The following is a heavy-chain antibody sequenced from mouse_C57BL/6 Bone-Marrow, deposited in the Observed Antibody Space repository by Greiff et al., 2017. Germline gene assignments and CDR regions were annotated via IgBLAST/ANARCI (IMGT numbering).Heavy chain of an antibody. D-gene: IGHD3-2*02. CDR2: IDPNRGGT. Sequence: VQLQQSGAELVKPGASVKLSCKASGYTFTSYWMHWVKQRPGRGLEWIGRIDPNRGGTKYNEQFKSKATLTVDKPSSTAYMQLSSLTSEDSAVYYCAAAQALFLYAMDYWGQGTSVTVSS. CDR3: AAAQALFLYAMDY. CDR1: GYTFTSYW. V-gene: IGHV1-72*01. J-gene: IGHJ4*01.